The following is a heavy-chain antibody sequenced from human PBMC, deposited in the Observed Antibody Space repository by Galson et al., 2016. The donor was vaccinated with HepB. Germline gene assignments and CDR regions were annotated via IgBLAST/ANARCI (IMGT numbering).Heavy chain of an antibody. V-gene: IGHV4-34*01. CDR3: ARQRNYDILTGYSRGPWFDP. CDR1: GGSFNGYY. CDR2: INHSGST. J-gene: IGHJ5*02. Sequence: LSLTCGVSGGSFNGYYWSWIRQPPGKELEWIGEINHSGSTNYNPSLKSRVSFSVDTSKNQFSLKLSSVTAADTAVYYCARQRNYDILTGYSRGPWFDPWGQGTLVTVSS. D-gene: IGHD3-9*01.